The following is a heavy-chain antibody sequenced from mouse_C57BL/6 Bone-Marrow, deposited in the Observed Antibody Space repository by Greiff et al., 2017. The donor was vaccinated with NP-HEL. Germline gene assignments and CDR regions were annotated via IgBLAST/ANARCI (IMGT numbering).Heavy chain of an antibody. J-gene: IGHJ3*01. V-gene: IGHV7-3*01. D-gene: IGHD4-1*01. CDR3: ARTGTSGFAY. Sequence: EVKLMESGGGLVQPGGSLSLSCAASGFTFTDYYMSWVRQPPGKALEWLGFIRNKANGYTTEYSASVKGRFTISRDNSQSILYLQMNALRAEDSATYYCARTGTSGFAYWGQGTLVTVSA. CDR2: IRNKANGYTT. CDR1: GFTFTDYY.